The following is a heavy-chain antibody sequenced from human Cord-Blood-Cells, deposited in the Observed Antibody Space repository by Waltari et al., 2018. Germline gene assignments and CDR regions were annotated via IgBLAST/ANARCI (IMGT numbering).Heavy chain of an antibody. CDR3: ATDLDSSGWYWDY. V-gene: IGHV1-24*01. Sequence: QVQLVQSGAEVTKPGASVTASCKVSGYTRTELSMHWVRQAPGKGLEWMGGFDPEDGETIYAQKFQGRVTMTEDTSTDTAYMELSSLRSEDTAVYYCATDLDSSGWYWDYWGQGTLVTVSS. CDR2: FDPEDGET. CDR1: GYTRTELS. J-gene: IGHJ4*02. D-gene: IGHD6-19*01.